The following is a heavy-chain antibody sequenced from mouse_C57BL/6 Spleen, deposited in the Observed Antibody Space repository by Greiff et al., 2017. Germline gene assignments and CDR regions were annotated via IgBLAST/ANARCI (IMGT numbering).Heavy chain of an antibody. V-gene: IGHV1-69*01. CDR3: ARNYGSSLYYAMDY. Sequence: VQLQQPGAELVMPGASVKLSCKASGYTFTSYWMHWVKQRPGQGLEWIGEIDPSDSYTNYNQKFTGKSTLTVDKSSSTAYMQLSSLTSEDSAVYYCARNYGSSLYYAMDYWGQGTSVTVSS. CDR2: IDPSDSYT. CDR1: GYTFTSYW. D-gene: IGHD1-1*01. J-gene: IGHJ4*01.